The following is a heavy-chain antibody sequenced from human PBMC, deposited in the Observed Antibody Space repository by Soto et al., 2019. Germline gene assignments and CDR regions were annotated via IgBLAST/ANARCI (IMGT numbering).Heavy chain of an antibody. CDR1: GASISSGGYY. Sequence: QVQLQESGPGLVKPSQTLSLTCTVSGASISSGGYYWGWIRQHPGKGLEWIGFIYYIGTSYYNPSLESRITLSVDTSKNLFSLNLTSVTAADTAVYYCARVLRDVLSDRYYWYFDLWGRGTLVTVSS. CDR3: ARVLRDVLSDRYYWYFDL. D-gene: IGHD3-16*02. J-gene: IGHJ2*01. CDR2: IYYIGTS. V-gene: IGHV4-31*03.